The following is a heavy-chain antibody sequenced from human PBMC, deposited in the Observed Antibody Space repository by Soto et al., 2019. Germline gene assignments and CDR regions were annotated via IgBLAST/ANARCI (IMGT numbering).Heavy chain of an antibody. CDR1: GYTFTDYY. D-gene: IGHD2-2*01. J-gene: IGHJ2*01. Sequence: QEQLVQSGAEVKKPGASLKVSCKASGYTFTDYYIHWVRQAPGQGLEWVGWINPDSGGTNLAQRCQGRVTMTSDTSINTAYMELSRLRSDDTAVYYCAIRTGQLAIISEFDGDWFFEIWGRGTLVTVSS. CDR2: INPDSGGT. CDR3: AIRTGQLAIISEFDGDWFFEI. V-gene: IGHV1-2*02.